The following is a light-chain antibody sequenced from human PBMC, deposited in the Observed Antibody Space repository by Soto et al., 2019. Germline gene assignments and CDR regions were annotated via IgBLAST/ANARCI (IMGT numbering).Light chain of an antibody. J-gene: IGLJ1*01. CDR1: SSDVGGYNY. CDR3: CSYAGSYTHYV. Sequence: QSALTQPRSVSGSPGQSVTISCTGTSSDVGGYNYVSWYQQHPGKAPKLMIYDVSKRPSGVPDRFSGSKSGNTASLTISGLHAEDEADYCCCSYAGSYTHYVFGTGTKLTVL. CDR2: DVS. V-gene: IGLV2-11*01.